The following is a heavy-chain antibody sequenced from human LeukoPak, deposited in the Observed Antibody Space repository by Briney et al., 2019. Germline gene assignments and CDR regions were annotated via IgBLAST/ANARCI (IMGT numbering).Heavy chain of an antibody. D-gene: IGHD6-13*01. V-gene: IGHV1-69*13. CDR1: GYTLTELS. Sequence: SVKVSCKVSGYTLTELSMHWVRQAPGQGLEWMGGIIPILGTANYAQKFQGRVTITADESTSTAYMELSSLRSEDTAVYYCARSRIAAAGGYFDYWGQGTVVTVS. J-gene: IGHJ4*02. CDR2: IIPILGTA. CDR3: ARSRIAAAGGYFDY.